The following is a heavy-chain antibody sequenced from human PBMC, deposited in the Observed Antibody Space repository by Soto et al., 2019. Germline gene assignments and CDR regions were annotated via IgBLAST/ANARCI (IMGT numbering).Heavy chain of an antibody. D-gene: IGHD3-10*01. J-gene: IGHJ4*02. CDR3: ARDGLLFSGTYSKSRFEY. V-gene: IGHV3-7*03. CDR1: VFKFSDYW. CDR2: IKHDTSEA. Sequence: PVGSLRLSCASSVFKFSDYWMSCVRHSPGKWLEWVGNIKHDTSEAHYADSVKGRFTITRDNIKNFLFLQMNGLRSDDTASYYCARDGLLFSGTYSKSRFEYWGLGTLVTVSS.